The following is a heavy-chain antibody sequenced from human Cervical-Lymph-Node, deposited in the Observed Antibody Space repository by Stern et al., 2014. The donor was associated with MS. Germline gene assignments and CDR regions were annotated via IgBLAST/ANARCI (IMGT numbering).Heavy chain of an antibody. V-gene: IGHV3-30*01. CDR2: ITYDGSNK. CDR3: ARGGAVAASDYYFDY. D-gene: IGHD6-19*01. CDR1: GFPFSYHP. Sequence: VQLVESGGGVVQPGRSLSLSCAASGFPFSYHPMPWVRQAPGKGLDWVAVITYDGSNKNDAVSGKGRFTISRDNARNTLYLQMNSLRVDDTAGYDGARGGAVAASDYYFDYWGQGILVTVSS. J-gene: IGHJ4*02.